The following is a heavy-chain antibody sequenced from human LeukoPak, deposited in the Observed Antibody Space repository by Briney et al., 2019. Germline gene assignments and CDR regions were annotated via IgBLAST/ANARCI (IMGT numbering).Heavy chain of an antibody. Sequence: SVEVSCKASGGTFSSYAISWVRQAPGQGLEWMGRIIPIFGTANYAQKFQGRVTITTDESTSTAYMELSSLRSEDTAVYYCARTPLAGLERVDGFDYWGQGILVTVSS. D-gene: IGHD6-19*01. CDR1: GGTFSSYA. J-gene: IGHJ4*02. CDR2: IIPIFGTA. V-gene: IGHV1-69*05. CDR3: ARTPLAGLERVDGFDY.